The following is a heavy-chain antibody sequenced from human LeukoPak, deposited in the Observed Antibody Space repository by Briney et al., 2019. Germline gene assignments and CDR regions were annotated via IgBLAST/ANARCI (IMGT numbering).Heavy chain of an antibody. D-gene: IGHD1-26*01. CDR1: GFNFDNFA. J-gene: IGHJ4*02. Sequence: PGGSLRLSCVVSGFNFDNFAMHWVRQPLGKGLEWVAVISHDGRTKYYADSMKGRITVSRDNSKNTPFLQMNNLRSEDTAVYFCARGGSRGSFDYWGQGTLVTVSS. CDR3: ARGGSRGSFDY. CDR2: ISHDGRTK. V-gene: IGHV3-30*04.